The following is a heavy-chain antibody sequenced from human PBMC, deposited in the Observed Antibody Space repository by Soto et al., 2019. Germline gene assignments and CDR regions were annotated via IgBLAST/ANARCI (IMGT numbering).Heavy chain of an antibody. Sequence: GSLRLSCAASGFTFSSYAMSWVRQAPGKGLEWVSAISGSGGSTYYAASVKGRFTISRDNSKNTLYLQMNSLRAEDTAVYYCANTGTSGYLYYYYYGMDVWGQGTTVTVSS. J-gene: IGHJ6*02. V-gene: IGHV3-23*01. CDR2: ISGSGGST. CDR1: GFTFSSYA. D-gene: IGHD3-22*01. CDR3: ANTGTSGYLYYYYYGMDV.